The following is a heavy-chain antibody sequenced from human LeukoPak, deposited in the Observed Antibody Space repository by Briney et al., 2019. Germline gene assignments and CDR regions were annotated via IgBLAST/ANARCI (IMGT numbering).Heavy chain of an antibody. Sequence: SETLSLTCTVSGYSISNGYYRGWIRQPPGKGLEWIGSIYHSGSTYYNPSLKSRVTISVDTSKNQFSLKLSSVTAADTAVYYCARMPGYSYYYMDVWGKGTTVTVSS. CDR2: IYHSGST. D-gene: IGHD5-18*01. V-gene: IGHV4-38-2*02. J-gene: IGHJ6*03. CDR1: GYSISNGYY. CDR3: ARMPGYSYYYMDV.